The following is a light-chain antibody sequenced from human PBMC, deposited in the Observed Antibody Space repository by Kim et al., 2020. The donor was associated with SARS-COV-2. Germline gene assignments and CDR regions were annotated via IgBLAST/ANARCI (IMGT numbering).Light chain of an antibody. V-gene: IGKV3-20*01. CDR3: QQYGSSPSYT. J-gene: IGKJ2*01. CDR2: GAS. CDR1: QSVSSSY. Sequence: EIVLTQSPGTLSLSPGERATLSCRASQSVSSSYLAWYQQKPGQAPRLLIYGASSRATGIPDRFGGSGSGTDFTLTISRLEPEDFAVYYCQQYGSSPSYTFGQGTKLEI.